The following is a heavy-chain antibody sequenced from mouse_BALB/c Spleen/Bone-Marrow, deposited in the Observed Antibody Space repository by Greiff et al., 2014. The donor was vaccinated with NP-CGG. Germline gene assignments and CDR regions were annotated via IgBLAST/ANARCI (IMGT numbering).Heavy chain of an antibody. Sequence: VKLQESGAELVKPGASVKLSCKASGYTFTSYWMHWVKQRPEQGLEWIGEINPSNGRTNYNEKFKSKATLTVDKSSSTAYMQLSSLTSEDSAVYYCARGGFDYWGQGTTLTVSS. CDR2: INPSNGRT. CDR3: ARGGFDY. CDR1: GYTFTSYW. V-gene: IGHV1S81*02. J-gene: IGHJ2*01.